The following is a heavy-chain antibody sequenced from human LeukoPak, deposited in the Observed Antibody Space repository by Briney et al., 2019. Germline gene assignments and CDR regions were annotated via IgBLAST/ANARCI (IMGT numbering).Heavy chain of an antibody. CDR3: ARLAATVTKGDYYYMDV. V-gene: IGHV4-34*01. CDR1: GGSFSGYY. J-gene: IGHJ6*03. Sequence: SEALSLTCAVYGGSFSGYYWSWIRQPPGKGLEWIGEINHSGSTNYNPSLKSRVTISVDTSKNQFSLKLSSVTAADTAVYYCARLAATVTKGDYYYMDVWGKGTTVTISS. CDR2: INHSGST. D-gene: IGHD4-17*01.